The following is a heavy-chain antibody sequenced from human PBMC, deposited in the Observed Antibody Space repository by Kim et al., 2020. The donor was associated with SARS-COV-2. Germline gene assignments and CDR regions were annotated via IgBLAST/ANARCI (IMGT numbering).Heavy chain of an antibody. Sequence: SETLSLTCTVSGGSISKYYWTWIRQPPGKGLEWVGYIHSGGSNNYNPSLKSRLTISLDTSRTQFSLKLTSVTTADTAVYYCARGDPTISARYYIDFWGKG. CDR2: IHSGGSN. V-gene: IGHV4-59*01. CDR1: GGSISKYY. J-gene: IGHJ6*03. CDR3: ARGDPTISARYYIDF. D-gene: IGHD6-6*01.